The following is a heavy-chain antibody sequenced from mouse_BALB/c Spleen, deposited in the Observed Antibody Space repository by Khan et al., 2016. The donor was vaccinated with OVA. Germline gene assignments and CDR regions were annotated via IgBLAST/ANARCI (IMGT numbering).Heavy chain of an antibody. D-gene: IGHD1-1*02. CDR2: INPGSGDT. Sequence: QVQLQQSGAELVRPGTSVKVSCKASGYAFTDFLIEWLQQRPGQGLEWIGLINPGSGDTNYNEKFKGKATLTANKSSSTAYMHLSSLTSDDSAVYFCARGGYGSGAYWGQGTLVTVSA. CDR3: ARGGYGSGAY. CDR1: GYAFTDFL. V-gene: IGHV1-54*01. J-gene: IGHJ3*01.